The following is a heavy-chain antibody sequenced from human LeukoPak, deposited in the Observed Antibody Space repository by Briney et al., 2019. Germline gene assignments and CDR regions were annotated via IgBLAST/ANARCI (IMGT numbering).Heavy chain of an antibody. Sequence: GESLKISCKGSGYNFTAFWVAWVRQMPGKGLDWMGIIYLGDSDTRYSPSFQGQVTISADKSIRTAYLQWRSLKASDTAMYYCARLFCTSASCYSRWLDLWGQGTRVTVSS. CDR2: IYLGDSDT. CDR3: ARLFCTSASCYSRWLDL. J-gene: IGHJ5*02. D-gene: IGHD2-2*01. V-gene: IGHV5-51*01. CDR1: GYNFTAFW.